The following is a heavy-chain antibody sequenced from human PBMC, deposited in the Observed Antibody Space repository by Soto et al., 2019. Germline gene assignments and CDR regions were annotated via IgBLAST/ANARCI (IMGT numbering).Heavy chain of an antibody. J-gene: IGHJ4*02. CDR2: IYYSGST. V-gene: IGHV4-59*01. CDR1: GGSISSYY. Sequence: SETLSLTCTVSGGSISSYYWSWIRQPPGKGLEWIGYIYYSGSTNYNPSLKSRVTISVDTSKNQFSLKLSSVTAADTAVYYCAREGGYGDRIFDYWGQGTLVTVSS. CDR3: AREGGYGDRIFDY. D-gene: IGHD4-17*01.